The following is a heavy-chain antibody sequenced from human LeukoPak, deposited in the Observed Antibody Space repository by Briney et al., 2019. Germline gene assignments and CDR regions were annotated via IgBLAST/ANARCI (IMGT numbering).Heavy chain of an antibody. CDR1: GYSISSGYY. J-gene: IGHJ3*02. CDR3: ARALYDFWSGYYLDAFDI. CDR2: IYHSGST. Sequence: PSETLSLTCTVSGYSISSGYYWGWIRQPPGKGLEWIGSIYHSGSTFYNPSLKSRVTISVDTSKNQFSLKLSSVTAADTAVYYCARALYDFWSGYYLDAFDIWGQGTMVTVSS. V-gene: IGHV4-38-2*02. D-gene: IGHD3-3*01.